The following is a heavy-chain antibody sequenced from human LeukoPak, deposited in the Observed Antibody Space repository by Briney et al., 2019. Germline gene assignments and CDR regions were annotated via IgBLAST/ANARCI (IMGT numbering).Heavy chain of an antibody. CDR3: ARSPPNSGSYSY. CDR2: INAYNGNT. CDR1: GYTFTSYG. D-gene: IGHD1-26*01. V-gene: IGHV1-18*01. J-gene: IGHJ4*02. Sequence: ASVKVSCKASGYTFTSYGISWVRQAPGQGLEWMGWINAYNGNTNYAQKLQGRVTMTTDTSTSTAYMELRSLRSDDTAVYYCARSPPNSGSYSYWGQGALVTVSS.